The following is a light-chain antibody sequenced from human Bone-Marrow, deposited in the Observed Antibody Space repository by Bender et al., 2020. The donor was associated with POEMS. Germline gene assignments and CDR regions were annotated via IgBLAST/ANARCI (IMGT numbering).Light chain of an antibody. J-gene: IGLJ2*01. CDR1: STDVGGYDF. V-gene: IGLV2-14*03. CDR3: TSYTSNSTLDVV. CDR2: DVS. Sequence: QSALTQPASVSGSPGQSITISCTGTSTDVGGYDFVTWYQQQPGKAPKVMIFDVSDRPSGVSDRFSGSKSGNTASLKISSLQAEDEADYFCTSYTSNSTLDVVFGGGTKLTVL.